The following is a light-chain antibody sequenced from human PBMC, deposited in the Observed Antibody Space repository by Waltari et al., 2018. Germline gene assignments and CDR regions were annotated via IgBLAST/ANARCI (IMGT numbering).Light chain of an antibody. CDR1: SSDVGSYNR. J-gene: IGLJ3*02. CDR2: EVT. V-gene: IGLV2-18*02. CDR3: NSFTSGNTWV. Sequence: QSALTQPPSVSGSPGQSVTISCTGASSDVGSYNRVSWYQPPPGTVPKLLLYEVTNRPSGVPDRFSGAKSGNTASLTISGLQAEDEGDYYCNSFTSGNTWVFGGGTKLTVL.